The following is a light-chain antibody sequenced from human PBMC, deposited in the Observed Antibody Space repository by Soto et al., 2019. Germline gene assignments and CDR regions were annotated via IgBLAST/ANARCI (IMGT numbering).Light chain of an antibody. V-gene: IGKV1-9*01. Sequence: DIQLTQSPSFLSASVGDRVTITCRASQGISSDLAWYQQKPGKDPKLLIYAASTLQSGVPSRFSGSGSGTEFTLTISSLQPEDFATYYCQQVNSYCLLTFGGGTKVEIK. CDR1: QGISSD. CDR2: AAS. CDR3: QQVNSYCLLT. J-gene: IGKJ4*01.